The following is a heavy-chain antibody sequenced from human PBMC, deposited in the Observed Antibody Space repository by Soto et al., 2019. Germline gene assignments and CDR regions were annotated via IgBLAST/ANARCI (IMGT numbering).Heavy chain of an antibody. V-gene: IGHV1-8*01. J-gene: IGHJ3*01. CDR1: GYTFTSYD. CDR3: ARARLRHDDAFHL. Sequence: QVQLVQSGAEVKKPGASVKVSCKASGYTFTSYDINWVRQATGQGLEWMGWMNPNSGNTGYAQKFQGRVTMTRNTSNSTAYMWLSSLRSEDTALYYCARARLRHDDAFHLCCQGTMVTVSS. CDR2: MNPNSGNT. D-gene: IGHD2-15*01.